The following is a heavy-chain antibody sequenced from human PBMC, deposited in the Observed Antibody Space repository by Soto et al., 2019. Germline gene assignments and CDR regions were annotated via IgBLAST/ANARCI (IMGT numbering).Heavy chain of an antibody. CDR1: GFTFSSFA. Sequence: EVQLLESGGDLVQPGGSLRPSCAASGFTFSSFALSWVRQAPGKGLEWVSAISGSGDGTDYADSVKGRFTISRDNSKNTLYLQMNSLRAEDTAVYYCAGPGYSSQDYWGQGALVTVSS. D-gene: IGHD5-18*01. J-gene: IGHJ4*02. CDR3: AGPGYSSQDY. V-gene: IGHV3-23*01. CDR2: ISGSGDGT.